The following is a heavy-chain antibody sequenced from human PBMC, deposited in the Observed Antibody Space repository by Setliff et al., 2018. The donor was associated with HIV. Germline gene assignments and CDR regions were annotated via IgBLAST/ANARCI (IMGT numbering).Heavy chain of an antibody. V-gene: IGHV1-46*01. CDR1: GYTFTSYY. CDR2: VIPSTGDT. CDR3: VREARGGYFDH. J-gene: IGHJ4*02. D-gene: IGHD2-15*01. Sequence: ASVKVSCKASGYTFTSYYIHWVRQAPGQGLEWMGIVIPSTGDTNYAQNFQGRVTMTRDTSTNTVYMDLSSLKSEDTAVYYCVREARGGYFDHWGQGTLVTVSS.